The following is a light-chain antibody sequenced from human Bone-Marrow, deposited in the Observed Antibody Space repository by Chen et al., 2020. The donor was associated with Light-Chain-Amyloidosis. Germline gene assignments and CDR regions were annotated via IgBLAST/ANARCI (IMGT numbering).Light chain of an antibody. V-gene: IGLV2-14*01. CDR1: SSDVGGDNH. CDR2: EVT. J-gene: IGLJ1*01. Sequence: QSALTQPASVSGSPGQSITLSFPGTSSDVGGDNHVSWYQQHPDKAPKLMIYEVTNRPSWVPDRFSGSKSDNTASLTISGLQTEDEADYFCSSYTITNTLVFGSGTRVTVL. CDR3: SSYTITNTLV.